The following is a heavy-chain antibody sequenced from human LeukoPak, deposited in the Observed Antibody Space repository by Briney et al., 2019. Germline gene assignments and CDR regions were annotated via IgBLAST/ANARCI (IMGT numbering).Heavy chain of an antibody. J-gene: IGHJ6*02. D-gene: IGHD3-10*01. V-gene: IGHV1-69*02. Sequence: SVKVSCKASGGTFSSYTISWVRQAPGQGLEWMGRIIPILGIANYAQKFQGRVTITADKSTSTAYMELRSLRSDDTAVYYCARAGMVRGDMDVWGQGTTVTVSS. CDR1: GGTFSSYT. CDR2: IIPILGIA. CDR3: ARAGMVRGDMDV.